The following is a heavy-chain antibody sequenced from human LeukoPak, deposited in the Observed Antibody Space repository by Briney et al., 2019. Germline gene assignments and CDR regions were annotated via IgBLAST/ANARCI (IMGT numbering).Heavy chain of an antibody. J-gene: IGHJ3*02. V-gene: IGHV4-59*01. D-gene: IGHD3-22*01. CDR1: GGSISSYY. CDR2: IYYSGST. Sequence: SETVSLTCTVYGGSISSYYWSWVRQPPGKGLEWIGYIYYSGSTNYNPSLKSRVTISVDTSKNQFSLKLSSVTAADTAVYYCARDRYYDSTNAFDIWGQGTMVTVSS. CDR3: ARDRYYDSTNAFDI.